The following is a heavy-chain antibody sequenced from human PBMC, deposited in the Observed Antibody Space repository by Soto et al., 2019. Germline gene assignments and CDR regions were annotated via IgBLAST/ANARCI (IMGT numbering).Heavy chain of an antibody. CDR3: ATRITVFGLLIPPFDP. J-gene: IGHJ5*02. V-gene: IGHV4-34*01. Sequence: KASETLSLTCAVYGGSVNGYYLNWIRQPPGKGLEWIGEINRTGGTHYNPSLKRRVTMSVDTSKNQFPLRLSSVTAADTAIYYCATRITVFGLLIPPFDPWGQGTQVTVSS. D-gene: IGHD1-20*01. CDR2: INRTGGT. CDR1: GGSVNGYY.